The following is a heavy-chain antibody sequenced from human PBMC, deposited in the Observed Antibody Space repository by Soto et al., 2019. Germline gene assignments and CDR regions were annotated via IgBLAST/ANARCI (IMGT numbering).Heavy chain of an antibody. D-gene: IGHD3-3*01. CDR2: ISYDGSNK. Sequence: GGSLRLSCAASGFTFSSYGMHWVRQAPGKGLEWVAVISYDGSNKYYADSVKGRFTISRDNSKNTLYLQMNSLRAEDTAVYYCAKDSASLTRFLEWLPLPSPYYYYGMDVWGQGTTVTVSS. CDR1: GFTFSSYG. V-gene: IGHV3-30*18. J-gene: IGHJ6*02. CDR3: AKDSASLTRFLEWLPLPSPYYYYGMDV.